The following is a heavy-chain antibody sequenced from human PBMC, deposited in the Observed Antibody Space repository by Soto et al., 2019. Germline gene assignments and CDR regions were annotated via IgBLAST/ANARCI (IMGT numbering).Heavy chain of an antibody. D-gene: IGHD3-22*01. V-gene: IGHV1-2*02. J-gene: IGHJ4*02. CDR1: GYTVTGYY. Sequence: ASVKVSFKGCGYTVTGYYMHWVRQAPGQGLEWMGWINPNSGVTHFAQKFQGRVTLTRDTSISTTYMELSSLRSDDTAVYYCARGPFYENSHFDFWGQGTLVTVSS. CDR2: INPNSGVT. CDR3: ARGPFYENSHFDF.